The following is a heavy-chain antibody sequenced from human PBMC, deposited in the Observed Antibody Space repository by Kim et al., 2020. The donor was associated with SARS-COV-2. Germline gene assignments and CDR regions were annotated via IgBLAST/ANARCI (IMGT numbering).Heavy chain of an antibody. CDR2: ISAYNGNT. CDR1: GYTFTSYG. Sequence: ASVKVSCKASGYTFTSYGISWVRQAPGQGLEWMGWISAYNGNTNYAQKLQGRVTMTTDTSTSTAYMELRSLRSDDTAVYYCARDLEIVVVPAASDFDYWGQGTLVTVSS. CDR3: ARDLEIVVVPAASDFDY. D-gene: IGHD2-2*01. V-gene: IGHV1-18*01. J-gene: IGHJ4*02.